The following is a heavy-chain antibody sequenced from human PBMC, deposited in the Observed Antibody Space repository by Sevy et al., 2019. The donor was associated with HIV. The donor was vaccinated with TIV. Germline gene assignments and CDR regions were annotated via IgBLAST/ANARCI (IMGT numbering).Heavy chain of an antibody. Sequence: GGSLRLSCAASGFTFDDYTMHWVRQLRGRVWGWVSFFIWDVGGTYYEDSVKGRFTISRDNRKNSRYLQMNSLRTEDTALYYCAKDKGSGWYYFDYWGQGTLVTVSS. J-gene: IGHJ4*02. CDR1: GFTFDDYT. CDR2: FIWDVGGT. D-gene: IGHD6-19*01. V-gene: IGHV3-43*01. CDR3: AKDKGSGWYYFDY.